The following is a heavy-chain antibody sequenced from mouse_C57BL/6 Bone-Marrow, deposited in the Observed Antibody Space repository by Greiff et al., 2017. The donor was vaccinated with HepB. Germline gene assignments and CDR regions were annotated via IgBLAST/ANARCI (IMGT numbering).Heavy chain of an antibody. CDR3: ARGRSIFF. V-gene: IGHV3-6*01. Sequence: EVKLMESGPGLVKPSQSLSLTCSVTGYSITSGYYWNWIRQFPGNKLEWMGYISYDGSNNYNPSLKNRISITRDTSKNQFFLKLNSVTTEDTATYYCARGRSIFFWGQGTTLTVSS. J-gene: IGHJ2*01. D-gene: IGHD1-1*01. CDR1: GYSITSGYY. CDR2: ISYDGSN.